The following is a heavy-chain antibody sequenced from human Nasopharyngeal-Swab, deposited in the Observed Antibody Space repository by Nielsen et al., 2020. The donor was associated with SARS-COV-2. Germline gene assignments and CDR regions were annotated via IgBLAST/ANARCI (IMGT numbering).Heavy chain of an antibody. D-gene: IGHD3-9*01. CDR3: ARDIGYAGYLDY. Sequence: SDTLSLTCTVSGGSISSGSYYWSWIRQPAGKGLEWIGRIYTSGSTNYNPSLKSRVTISVDTSKNQVSLKLSSVTAADTAVYYCARDIGYAGYLDYWGQGTLVTVSS. CDR1: GGSISSGSYY. CDR2: IYTSGST. V-gene: IGHV4-61*02. J-gene: IGHJ4*02.